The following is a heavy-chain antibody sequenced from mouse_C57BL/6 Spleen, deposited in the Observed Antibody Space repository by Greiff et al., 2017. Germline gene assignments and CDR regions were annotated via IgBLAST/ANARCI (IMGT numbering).Heavy chain of an antibody. CDR2: IWGDGST. J-gene: IGHJ2*01. V-gene: IGHV2-3*01. CDR1: GFSLTSYG. CDR3: AKMGWGVRFDY. Sequence: VKLMESGPGLVAPSQSLSITCTVSGFSLTSYGVSWVRQPPGKGLAWLGVIWGDGSTNYHSALISRLSLSKDNSKSQVFLKLNSLQTDDTATYYCAKMGWGVRFDYWGQGTTLTVSS. D-gene: IGHD3-3*01.